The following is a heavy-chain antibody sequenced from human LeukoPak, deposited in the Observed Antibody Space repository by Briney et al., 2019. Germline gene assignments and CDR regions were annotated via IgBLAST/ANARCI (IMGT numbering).Heavy chain of an antibody. CDR3: ARESTYEARPI. V-gene: IGHV4-61*01. Sequence: SETLSLTCTVSGGSVSSGSYYWSWIRQPPGKGLEWIGYIYYSGSTSYNPSLKSRVTISVDTSKNQFSLKLSSVTAADTAVYYCARESTYEARPIWGQGTLVTVSS. CDR2: IYYSGST. D-gene: IGHD6-6*01. J-gene: IGHJ4*02. CDR1: GGSVSSGSYY.